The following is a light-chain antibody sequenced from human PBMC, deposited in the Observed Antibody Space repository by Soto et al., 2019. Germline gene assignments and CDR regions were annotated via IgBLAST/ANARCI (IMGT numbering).Light chain of an antibody. V-gene: IGKV3-20*01. CDR3: QQYGSSPRFT. CDR2: GAS. CDR1: QSVRSSY. Sequence: EIVLTQSPGTLSLSPGERATLACRASQSVRSSYLAWYQQKPGQAPRLLIYGASTRATGIPDRFSGSGSGXXXXXXXXXXEPEDFAVYYCQQYGSSPRFTFGPGTKVDIK. J-gene: IGKJ3*01.